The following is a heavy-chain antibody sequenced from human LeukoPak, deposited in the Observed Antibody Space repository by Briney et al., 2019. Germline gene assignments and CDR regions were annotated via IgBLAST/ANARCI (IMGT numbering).Heavy chain of an antibody. CDR3: ARRLLWFGELRELWFDP. J-gene: IGHJ5*02. V-gene: IGHV4-39*01. D-gene: IGHD3-10*01. Sequence: SETLSLTYTVSGGSIRSSSYYWGWIRQPPGKGLEWIGSIYYSGSTYYNPSLKSRVTISVDTSKNQFSLKLSSVTAADTAVYYCARRLLWFGELRELWFDPWGQGTLVTVSS. CDR1: GGSIRSSSYY. CDR2: IYYSGST.